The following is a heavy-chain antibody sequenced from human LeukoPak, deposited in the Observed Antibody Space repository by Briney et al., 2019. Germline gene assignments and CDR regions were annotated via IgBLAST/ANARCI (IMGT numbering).Heavy chain of an antibody. D-gene: IGHD5-18*01. CDR3: AKDDRIQTRRYSYNY. J-gene: IGHJ4*02. Sequence: GGSLRLSCAASGFTVSSNEMSWVRQAPGKGLEWVSSISGGSTYYADSRKGRFTISRDNSMNTLYLQMNSLRAEDTAVYYCAKDDRIQTRRYSYNYWGQGTLVTVSS. CDR1: GFTVSSNE. CDR2: ISGGST. V-gene: IGHV3-38-3*01.